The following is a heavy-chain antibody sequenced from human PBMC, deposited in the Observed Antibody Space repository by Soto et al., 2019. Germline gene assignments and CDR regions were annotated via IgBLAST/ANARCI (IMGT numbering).Heavy chain of an antibody. D-gene: IGHD6-6*01. Sequence: QVQLVQSGAEVKKPGSSVKVSCKASGGTFSSYAISWVRQAPGQGLEWMGGIIPIFGTANYAQKFQGRVTITADESTSTAYMELSSLRSEDTAVYYCARDNEVYSSSSGGFYYFDYWGQGTLVTVSS. CDR2: IIPIFGTA. J-gene: IGHJ4*02. V-gene: IGHV1-69*01. CDR3: ARDNEVYSSSSGGFYYFDY. CDR1: GGTFSSYA.